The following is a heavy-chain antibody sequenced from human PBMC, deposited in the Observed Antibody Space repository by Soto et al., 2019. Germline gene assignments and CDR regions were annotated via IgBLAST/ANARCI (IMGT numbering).Heavy chain of an antibody. CDR2: TYYRSKWYN. Sequence: QALSRTGDSCGDSVSSYRSSSYWIRQYPSRGLEWLGRTYYRSKWYNDYAVSVKSRITINPDTSKNQFSLQLNSVTPEDTAVYYCARDVERDGYNLFYYYGMDVWGQGTTVTVSS. CDR3: ARDVERDGYNLFYYYGMDV. D-gene: IGHD5-12*01. CDR1: GDSVSSYRSS. J-gene: IGHJ6*02. V-gene: IGHV6-1*01.